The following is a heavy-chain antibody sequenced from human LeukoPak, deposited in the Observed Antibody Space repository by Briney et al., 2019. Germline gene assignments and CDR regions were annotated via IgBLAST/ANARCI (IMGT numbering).Heavy chain of an antibody. CDR1: GFSLRSGHY. J-gene: IGHJ3*02. V-gene: IGHV4-38-2*01. D-gene: IGHD2-21*02. Sequence: SETLSLTCGVSGFSLRSGHYWGWIRPPPGKGLEWIANIHQSGSTYHNPSLRSRVTISVDTYKNQFSLKLSSVTAADTAVYYCVRVVIVVATEENDAFDIWGQGRMVIVSS. CDR3: VRVVIVVATEENDAFDI. CDR2: IHQSGST.